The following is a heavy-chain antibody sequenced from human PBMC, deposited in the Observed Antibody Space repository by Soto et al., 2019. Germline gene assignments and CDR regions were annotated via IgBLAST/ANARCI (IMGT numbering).Heavy chain of an antibody. V-gene: IGHV4-39*07. J-gene: IGHJ6*02. CDR2: IYYSGST. D-gene: IGHD3-3*01. Sequence: SETLSLTCTVSGGSISSSSYYWGWIRQPPGKGLEWIGSIYYSGSTYYNPSLKSRVTISVDTSKNQFSLKLSSVTAADTAVYYCASGSVVRFLGGYYGMDVWGQGTTVTVSS. CDR1: GGSISSSSYY. CDR3: ASGSVVRFLGGYYGMDV.